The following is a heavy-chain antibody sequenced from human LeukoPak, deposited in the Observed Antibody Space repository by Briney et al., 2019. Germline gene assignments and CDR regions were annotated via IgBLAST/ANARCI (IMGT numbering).Heavy chain of an antibody. V-gene: IGHV3-7*03. CDR3: ARGGGLDV. CDR2: INHNGNVN. J-gene: IGHJ6*02. D-gene: IGHD3-16*01. CDR1: GFTFSSYW. Sequence: GGSLRLACAASGFTFSSYWMNGARQAPGKGLEWVASINHNGNVNYYVDSVKGRFTISRDNAKNSLYLQMSNLRAEDTAVYFCARGGGLDVWGQGATVTVSS.